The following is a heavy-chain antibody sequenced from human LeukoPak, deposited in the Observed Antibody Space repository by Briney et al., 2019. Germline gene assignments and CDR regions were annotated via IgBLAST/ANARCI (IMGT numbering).Heavy chain of an antibody. D-gene: IGHD2-15*01. CDR3: ARTTATILLDY. J-gene: IGHJ4*02. V-gene: IGHV4-34*01. CDR1: GGSFSGYY. Sequence: SETLSLTCAVYGGSFSGYYWSWIRQPPGKGLEWIGEINHSGSTNYNPSLKSRVTISVDTSKNQFSLKLSSVTAADTAVYYCARTTATILLDYWGQGTLVTVSS. CDR2: INHSGST.